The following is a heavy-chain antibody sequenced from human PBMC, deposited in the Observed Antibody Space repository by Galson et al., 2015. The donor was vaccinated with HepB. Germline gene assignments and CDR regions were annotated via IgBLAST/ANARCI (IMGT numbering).Heavy chain of an antibody. CDR1: GFTFRSYS. J-gene: IGHJ4*02. CDR3: ASVDFGDYIVFDS. D-gene: IGHD4-17*01. CDR2: ISSSSSYI. V-gene: IGHV3-21*01. Sequence: SLRLSCAASGFTFRSYSMHWVRQAPGKGLEWVSSISSSSSYIYYADSVKGRFTISRDNAKNSLYLQMNSLRAEDTAVYYCASVDFGDYIVFDSWGQGTLVTVSS.